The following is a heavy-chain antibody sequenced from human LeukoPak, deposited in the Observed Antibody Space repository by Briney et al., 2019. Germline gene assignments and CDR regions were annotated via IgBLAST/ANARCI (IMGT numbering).Heavy chain of an antibody. CDR2: ISSSSSYI. J-gene: IGHJ4*02. CDR1: GFTFSSYW. D-gene: IGHD6-13*01. CDR3: AGVAAAGMGDY. Sequence: GGSLRLSCAASGFTFSSYWMHWVRHAPGKGLEWVSSISSSSSYIYYADSVKGRFTISRDNAKNSLYLQMNSLRAEDTAVYYCAGVAAAGMGDYWGQGTLVTVSS. V-gene: IGHV3-21*01.